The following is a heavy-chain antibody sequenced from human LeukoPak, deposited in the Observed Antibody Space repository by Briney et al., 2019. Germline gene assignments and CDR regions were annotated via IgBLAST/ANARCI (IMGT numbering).Heavy chain of an antibody. CDR3: ARVSPYSSSARGWFDP. J-gene: IGHJ5*02. CDR2: ISGSGDST. Sequence: QSGGSLRLSCAASGFTFSSYAMSWVRQAPGKGLEWVSVISGSGDSTYFANSVKGRFTISRDNSKNTLYLQMNSLRAEDTAVYYCARVSPYSSSARGWFDPWGQGTLVTVSS. CDR1: GFTFSSYA. D-gene: IGHD6-6*01. V-gene: IGHV3-23*01.